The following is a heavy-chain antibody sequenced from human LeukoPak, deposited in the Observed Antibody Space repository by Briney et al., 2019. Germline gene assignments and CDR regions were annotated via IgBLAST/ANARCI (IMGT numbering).Heavy chain of an antibody. Sequence: TGGSLRLSCAASGFTFSSYWMHWVRQAPGKGLVWVSRINSDGSSTSYADSVKGRFTISRDNAKNTLYLQMNSLRAEDTAVYYCARGSGYYRNVFDYWGQGTLVTVSS. CDR2: INSDGSST. J-gene: IGHJ4*02. V-gene: IGHV3-74*01. CDR1: GFTFSSYW. CDR3: ARGSGYYRNVFDY. D-gene: IGHD3-3*01.